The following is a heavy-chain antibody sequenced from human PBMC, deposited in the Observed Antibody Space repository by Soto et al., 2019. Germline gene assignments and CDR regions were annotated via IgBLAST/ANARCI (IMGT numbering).Heavy chain of an antibody. CDR1: GFTFSSYA. J-gene: IGHJ4*02. Sequence: GGSLRLSCAASGFTFSSYAMSWVRQAPGKGLEWVSAISGSGGSTYYADSVKGRFTISRDNSKNTLYLQMNSLRAEDTAVYYCAKALRYCSSTSCYEFDYWGQGTLVTVSS. V-gene: IGHV3-23*01. D-gene: IGHD2-2*01. CDR3: AKALRYCSSTSCYEFDY. CDR2: ISGSGGST.